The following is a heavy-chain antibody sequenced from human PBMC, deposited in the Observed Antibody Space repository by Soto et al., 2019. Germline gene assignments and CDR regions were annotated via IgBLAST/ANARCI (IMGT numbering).Heavy chain of an antibody. D-gene: IGHD6-6*01. CDR2: IYYSGST. J-gene: IGHJ4*02. Sequence: SETLSLTCTVSGGPISSGGYYWSWIRQHPGKGLEWIGYIYYSGSTYYNPSLKSRVTISVDTSKNQFSLKLSSVTAADTAVYYCARDNQYSSSRVYYFDYWGQGTLVTVSS. CDR3: ARDNQYSSSRVYYFDY. V-gene: IGHV4-31*03. CDR1: GGPISSGGYY.